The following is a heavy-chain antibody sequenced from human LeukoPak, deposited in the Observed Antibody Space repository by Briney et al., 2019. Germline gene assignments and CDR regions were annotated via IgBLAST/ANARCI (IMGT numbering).Heavy chain of an antibody. CDR3: ARGRSSSSPTDY. V-gene: IGHV1-8*01. J-gene: IGHJ4*02. CDR1: GYTFTSYD. Sequence: WASVKVSCKASGYTFTSYDINWVRQATGQGLEWMGWINPNSGNTGYAQKFQGRVTMTRNTSISTAYMELSSLRSEDTAVYYCARGRSSSSPTDYWGQGTLVTVSS. D-gene: IGHD6-13*01. CDR2: INPNSGNT.